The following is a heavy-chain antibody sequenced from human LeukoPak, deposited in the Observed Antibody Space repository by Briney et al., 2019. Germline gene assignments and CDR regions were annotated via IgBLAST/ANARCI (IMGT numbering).Heavy chain of an antibody. V-gene: IGHV3-23*01. Sequence: GGSLRLSCAASGFTFSSYAMSWVRQAPGKGLEWVSAISGSGGSTYYADSVKGRFTISRDNSKNTLYLQMNSLRAEDTAVYYCAKIAPNYDFWSGYTRNWFDPWGQGTLVTVSS. J-gene: IGHJ5*02. CDR1: GFTFSSYA. CDR3: AKIAPNYDFWSGYTRNWFDP. D-gene: IGHD3-3*01. CDR2: ISGSGGST.